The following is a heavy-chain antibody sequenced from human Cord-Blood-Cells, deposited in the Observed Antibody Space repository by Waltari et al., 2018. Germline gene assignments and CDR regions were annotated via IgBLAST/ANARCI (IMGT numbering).Heavy chain of an antibody. D-gene: IGHD4-17*01. CDR3: ATLYGDYDY. CDR1: GYTLTELS. J-gene: IGHJ4*02. CDR2: LDPEEGKT. Sequence: QVQLVQSGAEVKKPGASVKVSCKVSGYTLTELSMHWVRQAPGKGLEWMGVLDPEEGKTISPQNFRGGVTMPEDTSTDTAYMELSSLRSEDTAVYYCATLYGDYDYWGQGTLVTVAS. V-gene: IGHV1-24*01.